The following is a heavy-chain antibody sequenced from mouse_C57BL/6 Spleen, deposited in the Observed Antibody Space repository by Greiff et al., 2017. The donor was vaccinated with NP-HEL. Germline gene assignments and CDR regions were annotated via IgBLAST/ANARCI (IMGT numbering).Heavy chain of an antibody. D-gene: IGHD2-4*01. Sequence: QVQLQHSLAELARPGVSGKMDCKVLGCTVTSYTSHWVKQRPGQGLEWIGYINPMGGYTKYNQKFKDKATLTADKSSSTAYMQLSSLTSEDSAVYYCARRAYDYDFDYWGQGTTLTVSS. CDR1: GCTVTSYT. V-gene: IGHV1-4*01. CDR2: INPMGGYT. CDR3: ARRAYDYDFDY. J-gene: IGHJ2*01.